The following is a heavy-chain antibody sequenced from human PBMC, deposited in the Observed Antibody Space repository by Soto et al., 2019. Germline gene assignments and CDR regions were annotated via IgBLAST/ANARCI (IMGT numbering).Heavy chain of an antibody. CDR3: ASLFARDGYSYDYYFDY. CDR2: IIPIFGTA. J-gene: IGHJ4*02. D-gene: IGHD3-3*01. V-gene: IGHV1-69*01. CDR1: GGTFSSYA. Sequence: QVQLVQSGAEVKKPGSSVKVSCKASGGTFSSYAISWVRQAPGQGLEWMGGIIPIFGTANYAQKFQGRVTITADESTSTAYMELSSLRSEDTAVYYCASLFARDGYSYDYYFDYWGQGTLVTVSS.